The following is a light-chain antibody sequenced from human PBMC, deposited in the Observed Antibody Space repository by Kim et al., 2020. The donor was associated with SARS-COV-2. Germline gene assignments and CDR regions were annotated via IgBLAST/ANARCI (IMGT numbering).Light chain of an antibody. V-gene: IGLV7-46*01. Sequence: PGGTVTLTCGSSTGVVTTTHYPYWFQQRPGRVPRTLIYDTNNRHSWTPARFSGSLLGGKAALTLSGAQPEDEAEYYCLLSYSGDVVFGGGTQLTVL. CDR2: DTN. J-gene: IGLJ3*02. CDR1: TGVVTTTHY. CDR3: LLSYSGDVV.